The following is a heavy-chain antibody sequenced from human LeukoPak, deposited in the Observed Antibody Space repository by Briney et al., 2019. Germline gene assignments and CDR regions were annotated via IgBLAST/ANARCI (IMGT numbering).Heavy chain of an antibody. CDR1: GFTFSSYW. J-gene: IGHJ4*02. CDR3: ARDYCSSTSCYDAVIDY. CDR2: IKQDGSEK. D-gene: IGHD2-2*01. Sequence: GGSLRLSCAASGFTFSSYWMSWVRQAPGKGLEWVANIKQDGSEKYYVDSVKGRFTISRDNAKNSLYLQMNSLRAEDTAVYYCARDYCSSTSCYDAVIDYWGQGTPVTVSS. V-gene: IGHV3-7*01.